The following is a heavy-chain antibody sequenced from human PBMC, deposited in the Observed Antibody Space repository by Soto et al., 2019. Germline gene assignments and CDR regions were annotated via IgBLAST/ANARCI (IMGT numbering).Heavy chain of an antibody. CDR3: ARDGVGYCISTSCLNWFDP. V-gene: IGHV1-18*01. J-gene: IGHJ5*02. CDR2: ISAYNGNT. CDR1: GYTFTSYG. D-gene: IGHD2-2*03. Sequence: QVQLVQSGAEVKKPGASVKVSCKASGYTFTSYGISWVRQAPGQGLEWMGWISAYNGNTNYAQKLQGRVTMTTDTSTSTAYMELRSLRSDDTAVYYCARDGVGYCISTSCLNWFDPWGPGTLVTVSS.